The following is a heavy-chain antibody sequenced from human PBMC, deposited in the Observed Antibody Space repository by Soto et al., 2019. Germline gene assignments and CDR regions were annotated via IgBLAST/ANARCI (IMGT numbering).Heavy chain of an antibody. J-gene: IGHJ3*02. CDR2: ISAYNGNT. CDR1: GYTFTSYG. CDR3: ARQLNPLAKWELQKGETHDAFDI. Sequence: ASVKVSCKASGYTFTSYGISWARQAPGQGLEWMGWISAYNGNTNYAQKLQGRVTMTTDTSTSTAYMELRSLRSDDTAVYYCARQLNPLAKWELQKGETHDAFDIWGQGTMVTVSS. V-gene: IGHV1-18*01. D-gene: IGHD1-26*01.